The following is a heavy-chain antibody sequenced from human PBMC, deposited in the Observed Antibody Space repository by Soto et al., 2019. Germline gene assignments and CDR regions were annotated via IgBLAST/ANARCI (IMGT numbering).Heavy chain of an antibody. CDR2: IVPIFGTG. D-gene: IGHD1-26*01. J-gene: IGHJ4*02. CDR1: GGTFGSYP. Sequence: SVKVSCKASGGTFGSYPISWVRQAPRQGLEWMGGIVPIFGTGKYAQVFQDRVSITADESTSTVYMELSSLRSDDTAVYYCAREGFSAAYYGYWGQGTPVTVSS. CDR3: AREGFSAAYYGY. V-gene: IGHV1-69*13.